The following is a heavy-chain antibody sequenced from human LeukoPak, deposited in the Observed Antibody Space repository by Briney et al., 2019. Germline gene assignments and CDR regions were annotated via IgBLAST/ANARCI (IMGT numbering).Heavy chain of an antibody. J-gene: IGHJ4*02. CDR2: IGGSGSST. Sequence: GGSLRLSCAASGFTFSSYAMSWVRPAPGKGLEWVSAIGGSGSSTYYADSVKGRFTISRDNSKNTLYLQMNSLRAEDTAVYYCAASTRSEQWLVPYRMYYFDYWGQGTLVTVSS. CDR1: GFTFSSYA. V-gene: IGHV3-23*01. CDR3: AASTRSEQWLVPYRMYYFDY. D-gene: IGHD6-19*01.